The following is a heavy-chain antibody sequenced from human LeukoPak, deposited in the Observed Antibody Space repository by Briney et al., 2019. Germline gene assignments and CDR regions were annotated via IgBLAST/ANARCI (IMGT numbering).Heavy chain of an antibody. D-gene: IGHD3-22*01. V-gene: IGHV1-3*01. CDR2: INAGNGNT. J-gene: IGHJ4*02. CDR3: ARGPYYYDSSGYYYDFDY. CDR1: GYTFTSYY. Sequence: GASVKVSCKASGYTFTSYYMHWVRQAPGQRLEWMGWINAGNGNTKYSQKFQGRVTITRDTSASTAYMELSSLRSEDTAVYYCARGPYYYDSSGYYYDFDYWGQGTLVTVSS.